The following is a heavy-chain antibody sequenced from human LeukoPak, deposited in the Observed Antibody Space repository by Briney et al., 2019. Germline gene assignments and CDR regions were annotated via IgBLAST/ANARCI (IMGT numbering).Heavy chain of an antibody. J-gene: IGHJ4*02. D-gene: IGHD6-13*01. CDR1: GGSISSGDYY. CDR3: ARAPIAAALQTDYFDY. V-gene: IGHV4-30-4*01. Sequence: PSETLSLTCTVSGGSISSGDYYWSWIRQPPGKGLEWIVYIYYSGSTYYNPSLKSRVTISVDTSKNQFSLTLSSVTAADTAVYYCARAPIAAALQTDYFDYWGQGTLVTVSS. CDR2: IYYSGST.